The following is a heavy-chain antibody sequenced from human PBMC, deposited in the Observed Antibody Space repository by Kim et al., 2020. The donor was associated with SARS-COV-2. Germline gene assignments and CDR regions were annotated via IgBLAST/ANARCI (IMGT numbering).Heavy chain of an antibody. J-gene: IGHJ4*02. CDR3: ARNELLWFGESHFDY. Sequence: SLLLSFSASGFTFSDYYMSWIRQAPGKGLEWVSYISSSGSTIYYADSVKGRFTISRDNAKNSLYLQMNSLRAEDTAVYYCARNELLWFGESHFDYWGQGTLVTVSS. CDR1: GFTFSDYY. V-gene: IGHV3-11*04. D-gene: IGHD3-10*01. CDR2: ISSSGSTI.